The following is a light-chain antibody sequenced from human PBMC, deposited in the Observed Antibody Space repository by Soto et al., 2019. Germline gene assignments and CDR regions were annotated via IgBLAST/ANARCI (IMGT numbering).Light chain of an antibody. CDR3: QQSYSTPYT. V-gene: IGKV1-39*01. J-gene: IGKJ2*01. CDR2: AAS. Sequence: DIQMTQSPSSLSASVGDRVTITCRASQSISRSLTWYQQKPGKAPKLLIYAASSLQSRVPSRFSGSGSGTDFTLTISSLQAEDFATYYCQQSYSTPYTFGQGTKLEIK. CDR1: QSISRS.